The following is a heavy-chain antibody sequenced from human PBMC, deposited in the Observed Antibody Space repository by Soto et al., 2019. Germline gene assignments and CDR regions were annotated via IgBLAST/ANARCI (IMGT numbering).Heavy chain of an antibody. CDR3: AKGEGAEGVLYNYYYYGLGG. CDR1: GFTFSSYA. D-gene: IGHD3-3*01. CDR2: ISGSGGST. V-gene: IGHV3-23*01. Sequence: GGSLRLSCAASGFTFSSYAMSWVRQAPGKGLEWVSAISGSGGSTYYADSVKGRFTISRDNSKNTLYLQMNSLRAEDTAVYYCAKGEGAEGVLYNYYYYGLGGWRKGTTGTASS. J-gene: IGHJ6*01.